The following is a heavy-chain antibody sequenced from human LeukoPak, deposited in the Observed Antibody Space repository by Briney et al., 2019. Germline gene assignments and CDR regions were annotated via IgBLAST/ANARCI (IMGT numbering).Heavy chain of an antibody. CDR2: ISSSGSTI. CDR3: ARGGYYGSGSYFRVDY. CDR1: GFTFSDYY. V-gene: IGHV3-11*04. D-gene: IGHD3-10*01. J-gene: IGHJ4*02. Sequence: GGSLRLSCAASGFTFSDYYMSWIRQAPGKGLEWISYISSSGSTIYYADSVKGRFTISRDNAKSSLYLQMNSLRAEDTAVYYCARGGYYGSGSYFRVDYWGQGTLVPVSS.